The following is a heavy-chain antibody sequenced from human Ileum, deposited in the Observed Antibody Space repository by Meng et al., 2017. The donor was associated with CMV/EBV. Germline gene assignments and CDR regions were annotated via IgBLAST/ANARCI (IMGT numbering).Heavy chain of an antibody. V-gene: IGHV1-69*05. CDR2: IIPIFGTA. J-gene: IGHJ5*02. D-gene: IGHD2-2*01. Sequence: PFRGYAISWVRQAPGQGLEWMGGIIPIFGTANYAQKFQGRVTITTDESTSTAYMELSSLRSEDTAVYYCARSIGYCSSTSCRNWFDPWGQGTLVTVSS. CDR1: PFRGYA. CDR3: ARSIGYCSSTSCRNWFDP.